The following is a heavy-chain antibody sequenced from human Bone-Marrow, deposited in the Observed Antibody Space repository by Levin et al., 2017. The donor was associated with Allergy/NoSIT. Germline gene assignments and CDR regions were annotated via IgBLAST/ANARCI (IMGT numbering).Heavy chain of an antibody. J-gene: IGHJ5*02. Sequence: LSLTCAASGFRFNDSAMSWVRQAPGKGLEWVSAISGSGGPTYYADSVKGRFTLPRDTSKNILYLHMNSLSAEDTAVYVCAKDRGKGAATRPTSWGQGTLVTVSS. CDR1: GFRFNDSA. CDR2: ISGSGGPT. D-gene: IGHD6-13*01. V-gene: IGHV3-23*01. CDR3: AKDRGKGAATRPTS.